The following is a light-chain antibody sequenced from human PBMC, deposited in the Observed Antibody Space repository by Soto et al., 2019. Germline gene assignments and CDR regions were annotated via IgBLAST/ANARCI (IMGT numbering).Light chain of an antibody. J-gene: IGKJ5*01. V-gene: IGKV2D-29*02. CDR1: QSLVHRDGNTY. Sequence: DVVMTQSPLSLPVTLGQPASISCRSSQSLVHRDGNTYLSWYLQKPGQSPQLLIYEVSTRVSGVPDRFSGSGSGTDFTLEISRVETDDVGIYYCMQSTQLPPTFGQGTRL. CDR3: MQSTQLPPT. CDR2: EVS.